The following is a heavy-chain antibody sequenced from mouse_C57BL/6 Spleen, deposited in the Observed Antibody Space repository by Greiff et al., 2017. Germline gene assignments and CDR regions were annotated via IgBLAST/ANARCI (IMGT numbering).Heavy chain of an antibody. Sequence: DVMLVESGGGLVQPGGSLKLSCAASGFTFSDYGMAWVRQAPRKGPEWVAFISNLAYSIYYADTVTGRFTISRENAKNTLYLEMSSRRSEDTAMYYCARGDDEGYFDYWGQGTTLTVSS. CDR1: GFTFSDYG. CDR3: ARGDDEGYFDY. J-gene: IGHJ2*01. V-gene: IGHV5-15*01. CDR2: ISNLAYSI. D-gene: IGHD2-12*01.